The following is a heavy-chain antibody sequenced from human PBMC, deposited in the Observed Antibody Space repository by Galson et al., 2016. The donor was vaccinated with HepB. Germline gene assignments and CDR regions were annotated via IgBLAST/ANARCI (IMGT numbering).Heavy chain of an antibody. J-gene: IGHJ3*02. CDR1: GDSVSSNSAA. CDR2: TYYRSKWYN. Sequence: AISGDSVSSNSAAWHWIRQSPSRGLEWLGRTYYRSKWYNDYAVSVKSRIAINPDTSKNQFPLQLNSVTPEDTAVYYCAREATVTRGAFDMWGQGTMVTVSS. D-gene: IGHD4-17*01. V-gene: IGHV6-1*01. CDR3: AREATVTRGAFDM.